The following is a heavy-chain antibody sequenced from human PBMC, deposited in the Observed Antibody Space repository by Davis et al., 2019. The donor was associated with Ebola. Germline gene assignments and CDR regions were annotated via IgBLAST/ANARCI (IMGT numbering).Heavy chain of an antibody. CDR2: ISYDGSNK. J-gene: IGHJ6*02. CDR3: ASGGGDYPYYYGMDV. Sequence: GESLKISCAASGFTFSSYAMHWVRQAPGKGLEWVAVISYDGSNKYYADSVKGRFTISRDNSKNTLYLQMNSLRAEDTAVYYCASGGGDYPYYYGMDVWGQGTTVTVSS. D-gene: IGHD4-17*01. V-gene: IGHV3-30-3*01. CDR1: GFTFSSYA.